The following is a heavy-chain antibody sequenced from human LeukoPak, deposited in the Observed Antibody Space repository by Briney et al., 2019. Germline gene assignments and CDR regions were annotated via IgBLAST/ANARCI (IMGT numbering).Heavy chain of an antibody. D-gene: IGHD6-13*01. CDR1: GFTFSSYW. V-gene: IGHV3-74*01. J-gene: IGHJ4*02. Sequence: GGSLRLSCAASGFTFSSYWMHWVGQAAGKGLVWVSRINSDGSRKSYADCVKGRFTISRDNAKNKLHLQMNSLRAEDTAVYYCARGGYSSSWYPHPLYWGQGTLVTVSS. CDR2: INSDGSRK. CDR3: ARGGYSSSWYPHPLY.